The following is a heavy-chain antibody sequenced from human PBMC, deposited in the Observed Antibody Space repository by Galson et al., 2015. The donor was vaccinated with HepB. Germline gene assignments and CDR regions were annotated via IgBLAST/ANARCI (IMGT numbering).Heavy chain of an antibody. D-gene: IGHD3-16*01. J-gene: IGHJ4*02. CDR3: ARDPGGTHFDY. Sequence: SLRLSCAASGFTFSNYGMHWVRQAPGKGLEWVAVIGFNGSNKYYADSVKGRFTISRDNSKNTLYLQMNSLRVEDTAVYYCARDPGGTHFDYWGQGTLVTVSS. CDR2: IGFNGSNK. V-gene: IGHV3-33*01. CDR1: GFTFSNYG.